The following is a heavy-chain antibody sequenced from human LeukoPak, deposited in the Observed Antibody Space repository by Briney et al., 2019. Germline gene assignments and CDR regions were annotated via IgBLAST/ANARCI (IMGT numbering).Heavy chain of an antibody. J-gene: IGHJ4*02. CDR1: GGSFSGYY. CDR3: ARGPVFRYFRN. Sequence: SETLSLTCAVYGGSFSGYYWSWIRQPPGKGLEWIGEINHSGSTNYNPSLKSRVTISVDTSKNQFSLKLGSVTAADTAVYYCARGPVFRYFRNWGQGTLVTVSS. V-gene: IGHV4-34*01. CDR2: INHSGST. D-gene: IGHD3-9*01.